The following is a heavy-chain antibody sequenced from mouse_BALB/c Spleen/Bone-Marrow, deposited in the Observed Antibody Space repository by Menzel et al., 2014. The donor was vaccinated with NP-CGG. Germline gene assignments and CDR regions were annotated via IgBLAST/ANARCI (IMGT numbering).Heavy chain of an antibody. CDR2: IFPGTDTT. Sequence: QVQLQQSGAEVVNPGASVMLSCRTSGYTFTNYWIQWVKQRPGQGLGWIGEIFPGTDTTYYNEKFKDKATLTIDTSSSTAYMQLSNLTSEDSAVYFCARNYEYDEGAWFTYWGQGTLVTVSA. J-gene: IGHJ3*01. CDR3: ARNYEYDEGAWFTY. V-gene: IGHV1S132*01. D-gene: IGHD2-4*01. CDR1: GYTFTNYW.